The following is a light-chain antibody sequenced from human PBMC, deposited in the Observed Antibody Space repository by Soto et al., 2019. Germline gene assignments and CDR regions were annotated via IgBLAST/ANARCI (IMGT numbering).Light chain of an antibody. CDR2: DVS. Sequence: AIQLTQSPSSLSASVGDRVTITCRASQAIRGALAWYQQKPGKAPKLLIYDVSSLESGVPSRFSGSGAGTDFTLTISSLQPEDFATYYCQQFKTYPITFGQGTRLEIK. J-gene: IGKJ5*01. V-gene: IGKV1-13*02. CDR3: QQFKTYPIT. CDR1: QAIRGA.